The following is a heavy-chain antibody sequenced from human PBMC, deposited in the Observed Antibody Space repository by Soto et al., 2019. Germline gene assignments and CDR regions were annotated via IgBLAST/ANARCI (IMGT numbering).Heavy chain of an antibody. Sequence: QVQLVESGGGVVQPGRSLRLSCAASGFTFSSYAMHWVRQAPGKGLEWVAVISYDGSNKYYADSVKGRFTISRDNSKNTLYLQMNSLRAEDTAVYYCARDFDYDFWSGYIGYWGQGTLVTVSS. V-gene: IGHV3-30-3*01. J-gene: IGHJ4*02. CDR1: GFTFSSYA. D-gene: IGHD3-3*01. CDR2: ISYDGSNK. CDR3: ARDFDYDFWSGYIGY.